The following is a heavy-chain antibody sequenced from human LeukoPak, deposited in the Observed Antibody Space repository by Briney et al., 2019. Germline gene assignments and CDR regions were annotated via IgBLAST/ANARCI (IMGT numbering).Heavy chain of an antibody. J-gene: IGHJ6*02. CDR3: AKAYGSGSTYYYYGMDV. Sequence: SVRRSCRAAGVTLGKCVVHGGRHATGKELDWVAVISYDGSNKYYADSVKGRFTISRDNSKNTLYLQMNSLRAEDTAVYYCAKAYGSGSTYYYYGMDVWGQGTTVTVSS. CDR2: ISYDGSNK. D-gene: IGHD3-10*01. CDR1: GVTLGKCV. V-gene: IGHV3-30*18.